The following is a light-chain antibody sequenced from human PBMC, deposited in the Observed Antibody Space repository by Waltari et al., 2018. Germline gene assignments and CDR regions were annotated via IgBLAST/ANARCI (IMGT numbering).Light chain of an antibody. CDR1: QSISSW. CDR2: DAS. V-gene: IGKV1-5*01. J-gene: IGKJ4*01. Sequence: DIQMTQSPSTLSASVGHRVTITCRASQSISSWLAWYQQKPGKAPKLLIYDASSLESGVPSRFSGSGSGTEFTLTISSLQPDDFATYYCQQYNSYSRPTFGGGTKVEIK. CDR3: QQYNSYSRPT.